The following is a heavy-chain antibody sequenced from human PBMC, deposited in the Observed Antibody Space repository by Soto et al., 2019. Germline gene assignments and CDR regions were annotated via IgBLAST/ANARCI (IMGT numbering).Heavy chain of an antibody. CDR1: GFTFSSYA. V-gene: IGHV3-23*01. D-gene: IGHD3-3*01. CDR2: ISGSGGST. CDR3: AKDLTPLYYDFGS. J-gene: IGHJ5*02. Sequence: PGESLKISCAASGFTFSSYAMNWVGQAPGKGLEWVSAISGSGGSTYYADSVKGRFTISRDNSKNTLYLQMNSLRAEDTAVYYCAKDLTPLYYDFGSWGQGTLLTVSS.